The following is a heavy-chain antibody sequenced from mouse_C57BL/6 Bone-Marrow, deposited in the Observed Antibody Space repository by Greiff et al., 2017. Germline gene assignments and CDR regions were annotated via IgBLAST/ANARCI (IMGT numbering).Heavy chain of an antibody. CDR3: ARRVVRRGGYYYDN. D-gene: IGHD1-1*01. CDR1: GYTFTSYW. Sequence: QVQLQQPGAELVKPGASVKLSCKASGYTFTSYWMHWVKQRPGQGLEWIGMIHPNSGSTNYNEKLKSKATLTVDKSSSTAYMQLSSLTSEDSAVYYCARRVVRRGGYYYDNWGQGNTL. V-gene: IGHV1-64*01. J-gene: IGHJ2*01. CDR2: IHPNSGST.